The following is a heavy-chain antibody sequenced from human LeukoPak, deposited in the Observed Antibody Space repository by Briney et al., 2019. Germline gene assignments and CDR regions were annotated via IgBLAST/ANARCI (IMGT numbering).Heavy chain of an antibody. CDR2: IKQDGSDK. CDR1: GFTFSKYW. CDR3: ARDDLTILGVITPGWFDP. D-gene: IGHD3-3*01. J-gene: IGHJ5*02. Sequence: GGSLRLSCAASGFTFSKYWMTWVRQAPGKGLEWVASIKQDGSDKNYVDSVKGRFTVSRDNAKNSLYLQMNSLRAEDTAVYYCARDDLTILGVITPGWFDPWGQGTLVTVSS. V-gene: IGHV3-7*01.